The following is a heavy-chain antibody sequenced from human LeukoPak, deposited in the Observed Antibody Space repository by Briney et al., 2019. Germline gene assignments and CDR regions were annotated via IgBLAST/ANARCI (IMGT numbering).Heavy chain of an antibody. CDR1: GYTFSSYD. CDR2: MNPNSGNT. Sequence: ASVKVSCKASGYTFSSYDINWVRQATGQGLEWMGWMNPNSGNTGYAQKFQGRVNMTRNTSISTAYMELSSLRSEDTAVYYCARKFLGSRGYYFDYWGQGTLVTVSS. V-gene: IGHV1-8*01. CDR3: ARKFLGSRGYYFDY. J-gene: IGHJ4*02. D-gene: IGHD3-10*01.